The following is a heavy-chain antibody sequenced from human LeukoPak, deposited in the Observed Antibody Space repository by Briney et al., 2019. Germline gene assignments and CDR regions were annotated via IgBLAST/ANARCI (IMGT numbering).Heavy chain of an antibody. CDR1: GDSITSYY. D-gene: IGHD3-16*02. CDR2: IYYSGST. J-gene: IGHJ4*02. Sequence: SETLSLTCTVSGDSITSYYWSWLRQPPGKGLEWIGYIYYSGSTNYNPSLKSRVTISIDTSKKQFSLKLASVTAADTAVYYCASPYRRRFDYWGQGTLVTVSS. V-gene: IGHV4-59*01. CDR3: ASPYRRRFDY.